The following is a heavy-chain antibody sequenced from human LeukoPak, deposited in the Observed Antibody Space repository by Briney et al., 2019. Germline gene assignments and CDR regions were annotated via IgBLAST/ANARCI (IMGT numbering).Heavy chain of an antibody. J-gene: IGHJ3*02. CDR2: IYYSGST. CDR3: ARYKGRYCSSTSCPSDAFDI. D-gene: IGHD2-2*01. Sequence: SETLSLTCTVSGGSISSGDYYWSWIRQPPGKGLEWTGYIYYSGSTYYNPSLKSRVTISVDTSKNQFSLKLSSVTAADTAVYYCARYKGRYCSSTSCPSDAFDIWGQGTMVTVSS. CDR1: GGSISSGDYY. V-gene: IGHV4-30-4*01.